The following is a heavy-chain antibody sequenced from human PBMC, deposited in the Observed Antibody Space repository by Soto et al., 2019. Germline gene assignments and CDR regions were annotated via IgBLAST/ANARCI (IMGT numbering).Heavy chain of an antibody. CDR3: ARGETQQQRDY. Sequence: SETLSLTCTVSGGSISSGDYYWSWIRQPPGKGLQWIGEIYHSGSAKYNPSLKSRVIISVDKSKNQFSLKLSSVTAADTAVYYCARGETQQQRDYWGQGTLVTVSS. CDR2: IYHSGSA. CDR1: GGSISSGDYY. J-gene: IGHJ4*02. V-gene: IGHV4-39*07. D-gene: IGHD6-13*01.